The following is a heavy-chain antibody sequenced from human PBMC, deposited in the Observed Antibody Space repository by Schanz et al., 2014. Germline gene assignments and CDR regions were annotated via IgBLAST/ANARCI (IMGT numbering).Heavy chain of an antibody. Sequence: VQLVESGGGLVKPGGSLRLSCAASGFTVSSNYMSWVRQAPGKGLEWVAVIYSGGSTFYTDSVKGRFTISRDNSRNTVYLQMNNVGVDDTATYYCVKTDAGWRFDYWGQGTLVIVSS. D-gene: IGHD6-19*01. J-gene: IGHJ4*02. CDR3: VKTDAGWRFDY. CDR1: GFTVSSNY. V-gene: IGHV3-53*01. CDR2: IYSGGST.